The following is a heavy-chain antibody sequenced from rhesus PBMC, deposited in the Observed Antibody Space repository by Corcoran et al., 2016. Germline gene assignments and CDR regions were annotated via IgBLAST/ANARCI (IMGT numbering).Heavy chain of an antibody. D-gene: IGHD4-29*01. CDR3: ARGDPTVAASFDY. Sequence: QVQLQESGPGLVKPSETLSLTCAVSGGSISSSNWWSWIRQHPGKGLEWIGGIYSNSESTNYTPSLKSRVTISKDTSKKQFSLKLSSVTAADTAVYYCARGDPTVAASFDYWGQGVLVTVSS. CDR2: IYSNSEST. V-gene: IGHV4S12*01. CDR1: GGSISSSNW. J-gene: IGHJ4*01.